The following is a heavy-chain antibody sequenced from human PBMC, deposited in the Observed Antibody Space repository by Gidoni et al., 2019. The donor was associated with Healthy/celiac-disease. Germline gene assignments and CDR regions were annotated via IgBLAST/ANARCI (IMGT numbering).Heavy chain of an antibody. D-gene: IGHD3-9*01. CDR2: IISSSSTI. J-gene: IGHJ4*02. Sequence: EVQLVESGGGLVQPGGSLRLSCAAAGFTFSSYSMNWVRQAPGKGLEWVSYIISSSSTIYYAVSVKGRFTISRDNAKNSLYLQMPSLRDEGTAVYYCARADILTGYFFDYWGQGTLVTVSS. CDR3: ARADILTGYFFDY. CDR1: GFTFSSYS. V-gene: IGHV3-48*02.